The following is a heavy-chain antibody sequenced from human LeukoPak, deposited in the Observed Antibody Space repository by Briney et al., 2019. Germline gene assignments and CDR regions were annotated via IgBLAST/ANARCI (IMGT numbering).Heavy chain of an antibody. D-gene: IGHD2-8*01. CDR1: GYTFTGYY. CDR2: INPNSGGT. Sequence: ASVKVSRKASGYTFTGYYMHWVRQAPGQGLEWMGWINPNSGGTNYAQKFQGRVTMTRDTSISTAYMELSRLRSDDTAVYYCARAPLLMVYGTNDYWGQGTLVTVSS. CDR3: ARAPLLMVYGTNDY. J-gene: IGHJ4*02. V-gene: IGHV1-2*02.